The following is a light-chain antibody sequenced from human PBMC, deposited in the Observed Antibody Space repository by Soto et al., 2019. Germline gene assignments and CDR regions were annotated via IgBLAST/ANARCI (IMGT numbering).Light chain of an antibody. V-gene: IGKV3-20*01. CDR3: QQYGSSPPT. Sequence: EIVLTQSPGTLSLSPGERATISCRASQSIGSTYLAWYQQKPGQAPRLLIYGASTRATSIPDRFSGSGSGTDFTLTISRLEPEDFAVYYCQQYGSSPPTFGQGTKVEIK. J-gene: IGKJ1*01. CDR1: QSIGSTY. CDR2: GAS.